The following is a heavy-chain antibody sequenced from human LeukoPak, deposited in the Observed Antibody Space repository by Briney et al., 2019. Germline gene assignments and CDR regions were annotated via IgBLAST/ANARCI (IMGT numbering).Heavy chain of an antibody. Sequence: ASVKVSCKASGYTFTGYYMHWVRQAPGQGLEWMGWINPNSGGTNYAQKFQGRVTMTRDTSISTAYMELSRLRSDDTAVYYCARVSRWELPHTRPFDYWGQETLVTVSS. CDR3: ARVSRWELPHTRPFDY. V-gene: IGHV1-2*02. J-gene: IGHJ4*02. D-gene: IGHD1-26*01. CDR2: INPNSGGT. CDR1: GYTFTGYY.